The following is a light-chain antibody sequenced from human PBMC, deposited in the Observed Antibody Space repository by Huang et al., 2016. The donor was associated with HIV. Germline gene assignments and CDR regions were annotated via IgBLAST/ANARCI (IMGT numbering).Light chain of an antibody. CDR1: QSVSSSY. Sequence: ETVLTQSPGTLSLSPGERATLSGRASQSVSSSYLAWYQHKPGQAPRLRIYGASSRATGTPDRISGRGSGTDFTLTISRLEPEDFAVYYCQQYGNSPQTFGQGTKLEIK. J-gene: IGKJ2*01. V-gene: IGKV3-20*01. CDR3: QQYGNSPQT. CDR2: GAS.